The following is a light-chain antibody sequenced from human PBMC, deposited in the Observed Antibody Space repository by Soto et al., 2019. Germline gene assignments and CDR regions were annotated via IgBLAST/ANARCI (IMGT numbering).Light chain of an antibody. J-gene: IGLJ3*02. CDR3: AAWDDSLSRVV. CDR2: DNN. Sequence: QLVLTQPPSASGTPGQRVTISCSGSSSNIGINAVNWYKQLPGTAPKLLMYDNNQRPSGVPDRVSGAKPGTSASLAISGLPSDDEADYYCAAWDDSLSRVVFGGGTKLTVL. CDR1: SSNIGINA. V-gene: IGLV1-44*01.